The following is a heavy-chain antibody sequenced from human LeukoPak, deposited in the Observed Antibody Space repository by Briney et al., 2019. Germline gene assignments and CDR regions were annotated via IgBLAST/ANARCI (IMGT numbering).Heavy chain of an antibody. V-gene: IGHV4-39*01. CDR1: GGSISSSSYY. Sequence: SETLSLTCTVSGGSISSSSYYWGWIRQPPGKGLEWIGSIYYSGSTYYNPSLKSRVTISVDTSKNQFSLKLSSVTAADTAVYYCARHFFPLYVAVAGTLYNWFDPWGQGTLVTVSS. J-gene: IGHJ5*02. CDR3: ARHFFPLYVAVAGTLYNWFDP. D-gene: IGHD6-19*01. CDR2: IYYSGST.